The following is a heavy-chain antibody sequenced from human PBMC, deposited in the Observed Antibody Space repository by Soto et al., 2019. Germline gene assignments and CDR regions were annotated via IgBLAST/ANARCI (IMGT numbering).Heavy chain of an antibody. Sequence: EVQLVESGGGLVQPGGSLILSCAASGFTFSGSAVHWVRQASGKGLEWVERIRSKASGYATTYAASLKGRFTISRDDSWNTAYLHMNNLKDEDTAVYYCTRVESTPFDYWGQGTLVTVSS. D-gene: IGHD1-26*01. V-gene: IGHV3-73*02. J-gene: IGHJ4*02. CDR3: TRVESTPFDY. CDR2: IRSKASGYAT. CDR1: GFTFSGSA.